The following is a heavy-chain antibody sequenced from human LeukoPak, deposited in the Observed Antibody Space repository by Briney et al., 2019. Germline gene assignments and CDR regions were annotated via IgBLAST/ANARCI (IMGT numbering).Heavy chain of an antibody. CDR3: ARGTLDN. Sequence: GGSLRLSCGASGFTFSNYGMHWVRQAPGKGLEWVSVIYSDGSTKCADSVKARFTISRDNSKNTVYLQMKSLRVEDTAVYYCARGTLDNWGQGTLVTVSS. CDR1: GFTFSNYG. V-gene: IGHV3-NL1*01. D-gene: IGHD3/OR15-3a*01. CDR2: IYSDGST. J-gene: IGHJ4*02.